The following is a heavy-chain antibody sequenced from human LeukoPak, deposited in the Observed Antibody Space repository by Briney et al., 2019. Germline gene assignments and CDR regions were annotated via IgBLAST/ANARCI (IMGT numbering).Heavy chain of an antibody. J-gene: IGHJ4*02. CDR3: ARGGYSYALPNFDY. V-gene: IGHV3-30*03. CDR1: GFTFDSYG. CDR2: ISHDGSTI. D-gene: IGHD5-18*01. Sequence: GRSLRLFCAVSGFTFDSYGMHWVRQAPGKGLEWVAVISHDGSTIYYADSVEGRFTISRDNAKNSLYLQMNSLRAEDTALYHCARGGYSYALPNFDYWGQGTLVTVSS.